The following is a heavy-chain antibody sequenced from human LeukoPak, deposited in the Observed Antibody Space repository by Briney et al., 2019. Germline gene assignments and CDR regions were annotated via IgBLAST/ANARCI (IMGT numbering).Heavy chain of an antibody. CDR2: IYYSGST. CDR3: ARERTYYYDSSGYLDC. V-gene: IGHV4-30-4*01. J-gene: IGHJ4*02. Sequence: SETLSLTCTVSGGSISSGDYYWSWIRQPPGKGLEWIGYIYYSGSTYYNPSLKSRVTISVDTSKNQFSLKLSSVTAADTAVYYCARERTYYYDSSGYLDCWGQGTLVTVSS. CDR1: GGSISSGDYY. D-gene: IGHD3-22*01.